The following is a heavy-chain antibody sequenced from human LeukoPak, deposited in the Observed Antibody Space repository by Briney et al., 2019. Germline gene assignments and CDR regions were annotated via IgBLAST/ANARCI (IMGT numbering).Heavy chain of an antibody. CDR1: GYSFTSYW. CDR2: IYPGDSDT. CDR3: ARHARIAAARNWFDP. J-gene: IGHJ5*02. D-gene: IGHD6-13*01. V-gene: IGHV5-51*01. Sequence: GESLKISCKGSGYSFTSYWIGWVRQMPGKGLEWMGIIYPGDSDTRYSPSFQGQVTISADKSISTAYLQWSSLKASDTAMYYCARHARIAAARNWFDPWGQGTLVTVSS.